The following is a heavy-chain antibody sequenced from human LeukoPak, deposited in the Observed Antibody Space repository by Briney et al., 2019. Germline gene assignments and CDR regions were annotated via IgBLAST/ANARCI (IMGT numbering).Heavy chain of an antibody. Sequence: GGSLRLSCAGSGFTLSNYAMTWVRQAPEMGLAWVSVISSSGAYTNYADSVKGWFTISRDNSKNTLYLQMTSLRAEDTAIYYCAKMFDTSTWYVDNWGQGTLVTVSS. CDR2: ISSSGAYT. CDR1: GFTLSNYA. V-gene: IGHV3-23*01. D-gene: IGHD6-13*01. J-gene: IGHJ4*02. CDR3: AKMFDTSTWYVDN.